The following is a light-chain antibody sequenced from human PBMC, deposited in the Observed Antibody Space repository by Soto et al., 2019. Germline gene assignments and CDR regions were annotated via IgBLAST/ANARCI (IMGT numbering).Light chain of an antibody. CDR2: NVI. CDR1: SSDVGAHHS. J-gene: IGLJ2*01. CDR3: SSFPDTGTVI. V-gene: IGLV2-14*03. Sequence: QSVLTQPASVSGSPGQSFTIPCTGSSSDVGAHHSVSWYQQHPGKPPKLIIFNVINRPSGVSNRFSGSKSGNTASLTISGLQPGEGADYSCSSFPDTGTVIFGGGTKVTVL.